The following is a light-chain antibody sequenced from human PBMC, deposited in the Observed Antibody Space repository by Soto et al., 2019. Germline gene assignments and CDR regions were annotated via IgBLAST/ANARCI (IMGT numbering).Light chain of an antibody. Sequence: DIQVTQSPSSLSASVGDRVTITCRASQSISTYLNWYQQKPGRAPNLLIYAASTLQSGVPSSFSGSGSGTDFTLTISTLQPEDFATYYCQQSYGSPKTFGQGTKVEIK. CDR2: AAS. CDR3: QQSYGSPKT. V-gene: IGKV1-39*01. J-gene: IGKJ1*01. CDR1: QSISTY.